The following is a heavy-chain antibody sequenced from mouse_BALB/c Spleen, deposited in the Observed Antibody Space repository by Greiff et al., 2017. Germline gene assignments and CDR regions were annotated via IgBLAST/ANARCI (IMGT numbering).Heavy chain of an antibody. Sequence: EVQLQQSGPSLVKPSQTLSLTCSVTGDSITSGYWNWIRKFPGNKLEYMGYISYSGSTYYNPSLKSRISITRDTSKNQYYLQLNSVTTEETATYYCARLDTTGAWFAYWGQGTLVTVSA. J-gene: IGHJ3*01. CDR2: ISYSGST. CDR3: ARLDTTGAWFAY. CDR1: GDSITSGY. D-gene: IGHD1-1*01. V-gene: IGHV3-8*02.